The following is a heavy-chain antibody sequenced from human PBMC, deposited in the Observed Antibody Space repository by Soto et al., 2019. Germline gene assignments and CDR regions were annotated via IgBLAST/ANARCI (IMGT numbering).Heavy chain of an antibody. D-gene: IGHD3-3*02. J-gene: IGHJ4*02. Sequence: AESLTISCKGVGYNFGSAWIVWVLQMPGKGLEWMGIIKPGTSDIRYSPSCRGHVTISADEAVSTAYLQWSSLKASDTAMYYCARQLSHICDSWGQGTMVTVSS. V-gene: IGHV5-51*01. CDR1: GYNFGSAW. CDR3: ARQLSHICDS. CDR2: IKPGTSDI.